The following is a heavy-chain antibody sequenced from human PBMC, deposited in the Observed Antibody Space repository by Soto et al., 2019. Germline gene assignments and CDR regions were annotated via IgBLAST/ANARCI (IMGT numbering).Heavy chain of an antibody. V-gene: IGHV1-69*13. Sequence: SVKVSCKAPGGTFSSYAISWVRQAPGQGLEWMGGIIPIFGTANYAQKFQGRVTITADESTSTAYMELSSLRSEDTAVYYCARRGIAAAGTLNWFDPWGQGTLVTVSS. CDR2: IIPIFGTA. J-gene: IGHJ5*02. CDR3: ARRGIAAAGTLNWFDP. D-gene: IGHD6-13*01. CDR1: GGTFSSYA.